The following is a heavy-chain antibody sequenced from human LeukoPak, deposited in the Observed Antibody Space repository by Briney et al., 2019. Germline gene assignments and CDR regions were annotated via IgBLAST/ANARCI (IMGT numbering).Heavy chain of an antibody. Sequence: PGGSLRLSCAAYGFTVSSNYMSWVRQAPGKGLEWVSIIYSGGSTYYADSVKGRFTISRDNSKNTLYLQMNSLRAEDTAVYYCARANWGRPMYYFDYWGQGTLVTVSS. D-gene: IGHD7-27*01. CDR3: ARANWGRPMYYFDY. CDR1: GFTVSSNY. CDR2: IYSGGST. V-gene: IGHV3-66*01. J-gene: IGHJ4*02.